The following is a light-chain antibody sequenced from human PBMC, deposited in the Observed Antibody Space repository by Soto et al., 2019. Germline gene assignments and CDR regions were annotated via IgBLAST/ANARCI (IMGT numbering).Light chain of an antibody. CDR2: AAA. V-gene: IGKV1-39*01. Sequence: DIQMTQSPSSLSASVGDRVTITCRASQTIITYLNWYQQKPGKAPKLLMHAAASLQSGVPSRFSGSGSGTDFSLTISSLQPEDLAISFCQQSYSEPYTFGQGTRLEIK. J-gene: IGKJ2*01. CDR3: QQSYSEPYT. CDR1: QTIITY.